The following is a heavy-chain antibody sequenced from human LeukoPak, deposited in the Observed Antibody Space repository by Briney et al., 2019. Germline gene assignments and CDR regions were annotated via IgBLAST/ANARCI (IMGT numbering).Heavy chain of an antibody. J-gene: IGHJ6*03. D-gene: IGHD3-22*01. CDR3: ARALIGGVYHYMDV. V-gene: IGHV4-39*07. Sequence: SETLSLTCTVSGGYIDSSSYYWGWIRQPPGKGLEWIGSIYYSGSTYYNPSLKSRVTISLDTSKNQVSLKLSSVTAADTAVYYCARALIGGVYHYMDVWGTGTTVTASS. CDR1: GGYIDSSSYY. CDR2: IYYSGST.